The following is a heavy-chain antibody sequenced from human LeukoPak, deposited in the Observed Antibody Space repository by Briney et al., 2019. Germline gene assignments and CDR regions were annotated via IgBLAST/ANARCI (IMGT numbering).Heavy chain of an antibody. V-gene: IGHV1-69*13. CDR1: GGTFSRYA. Sequence: SVKVSCKASGGTFSRYAISWVRQAPGQGLEWMGGFIPIFGTTNYAQKFQGRVTITADESTSTVYMEMSSLTSEDTAVYYCARAGGVCGDDCYWPFKYWGQGTLVTVSS. CDR3: ARAGGVCGDDCYWPFKY. J-gene: IGHJ4*02. CDR2: FIPIFGTT. D-gene: IGHD2-21*02.